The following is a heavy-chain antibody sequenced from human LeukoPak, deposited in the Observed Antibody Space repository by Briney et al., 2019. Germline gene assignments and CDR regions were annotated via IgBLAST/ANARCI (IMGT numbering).Heavy chain of an antibody. CDR1: GGSISSSSYY. CDR3: ARGDPYYGSGSYYSKLYYYYGMDV. Sequence: SETLSLTCTVSGGSISSSSYYWGWIRQPPGKGLEWIGSLYYTGNTYYNPSLKSRVTISVDTSKNQFSLKLSSVTAADTAVYYCARGDPYYGSGSYYSKLYYYYGMDVWGQGTTVTVSS. D-gene: IGHD3-10*01. V-gene: IGHV4-39*07. CDR2: LYYTGNT. J-gene: IGHJ6*02.